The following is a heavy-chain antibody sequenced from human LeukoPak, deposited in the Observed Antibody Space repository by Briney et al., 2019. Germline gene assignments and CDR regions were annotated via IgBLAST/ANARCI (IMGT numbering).Heavy chain of an antibody. V-gene: IGHV3-48*04. CDR2: ISTSNSTI. J-gene: IGHJ3*02. Sequence: GGSLKLSCAASGFTFSSYSMNWVRQAPGKGLQWILYISTSNSTIYYVDSVKGRFTVSRDNAKNSLYLQMNSLRADDTAVYYCAKATVAGRGAFDIWGQGTMVTVSS. CDR3: AKATVAGRGAFDI. D-gene: IGHD6-19*01. CDR1: GFTFSSYS.